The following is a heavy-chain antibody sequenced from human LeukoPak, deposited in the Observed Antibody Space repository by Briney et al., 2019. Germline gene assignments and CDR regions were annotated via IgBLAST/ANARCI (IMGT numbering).Heavy chain of an antibody. Sequence: SETLSLTCAVYGGSFNGYYWSWIRQPPGKGLEWIGEINHSGSTNYNPSLKSRVTISVDTSKNQFSLKLSSVTAADTAVYYCARREYCSSTSCYAGSFDYWGQGTLVTVSS. CDR3: ARREYCSSTSCYAGSFDY. CDR2: INHSGST. V-gene: IGHV4-34*01. CDR1: GGSFNGYY. J-gene: IGHJ4*02. D-gene: IGHD2-2*01.